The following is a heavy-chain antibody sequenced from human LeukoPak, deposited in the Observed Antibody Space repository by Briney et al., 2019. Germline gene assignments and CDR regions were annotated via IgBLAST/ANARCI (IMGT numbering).Heavy chain of an antibody. CDR1: GYSISSGYD. J-gene: IGHJ3*02. D-gene: IGHD3-10*01. Sequence: PSETLSLTCAVSGYSISSGYDWGWIRQPPGKGLELIGSIYHSGSTYYNPSLKSRVTISVDTSKNHFSLKLSSVTAADTAVYYCGSGRGAFDIWGQGTMVTVSS. CDR3: GSGRGAFDI. V-gene: IGHV4-38-2*01. CDR2: IYHSGST.